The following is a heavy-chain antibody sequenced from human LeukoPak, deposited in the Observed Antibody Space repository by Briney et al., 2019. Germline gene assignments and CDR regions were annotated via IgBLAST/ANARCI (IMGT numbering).Heavy chain of an antibody. V-gene: IGHV4-61*01. D-gene: IGHD2-15*01. CDR1: GGSVSSGSHY. Sequence: SETLSLTCTVSGGSVSSGSHYWSWVRQPPGRGLEWIGYIYNSGLSNYSPSLKSRVTISKDTSKNQFSLKVSSVTAADTAVYYCAWIESCSGGSCSYMAFDYWGQGTLVTVSS. CDR2: IYNSGLS. CDR3: AWIESCSGGSCSYMAFDY. J-gene: IGHJ4*02.